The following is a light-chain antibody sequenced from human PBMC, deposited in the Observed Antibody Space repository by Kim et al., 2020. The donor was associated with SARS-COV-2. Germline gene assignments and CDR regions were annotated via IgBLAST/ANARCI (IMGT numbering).Light chain of an antibody. CDR3: QQRTNWSWT. V-gene: IGKV3-11*01. CDR2: DAS. J-gene: IGKJ1*01. Sequence: EIVLTQSPATLSLSPGESATLSCRASQSVGSYLAWYQQKPGQAPRLLIYDASERATGIPARFSGGGSGTDFTLTISSLEPEDLAVYYCQQRTNWSWTFGQGTKVDIK. CDR1: QSVGSY.